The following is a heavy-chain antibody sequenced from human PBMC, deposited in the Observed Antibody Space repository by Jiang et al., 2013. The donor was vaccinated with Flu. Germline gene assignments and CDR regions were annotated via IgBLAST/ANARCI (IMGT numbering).Heavy chain of an antibody. V-gene: IGHV4-59*08. D-gene: IGHD3-22*01. CDR3: AGSYDGSGYYFYGMDV. CDR1: GGSINNYY. J-gene: IGHJ6*02. CDR2: IYYSGSS. Sequence: GLVKPSETLSLTCTVSGGSINNYYGSWIRQSPGKGLEWIGYIYYSGSSNCNPSLKSRVTMSLDTSKNQFSLRLSSVTAADTAVYYCAGSYDGSGYYFYGMDVWGQGTTVTVSS.